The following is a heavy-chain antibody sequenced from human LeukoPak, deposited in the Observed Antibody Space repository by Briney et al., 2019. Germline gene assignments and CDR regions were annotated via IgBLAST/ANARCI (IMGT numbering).Heavy chain of an antibody. D-gene: IGHD2-21*02. Sequence: GGSLRLSCAASGFTFSSYEMNWVRQAPGKGLEWVSYISSSGSTIYYADSVKGRFTISRDNAKNSLYLQMNSLRVEDTAVYYCAKSVVTAIGAFDIWGQGTVVSVSS. CDR3: AKSVVTAIGAFDI. CDR2: ISSSGSTI. CDR1: GFTFSSYE. J-gene: IGHJ3*02. V-gene: IGHV3-48*03.